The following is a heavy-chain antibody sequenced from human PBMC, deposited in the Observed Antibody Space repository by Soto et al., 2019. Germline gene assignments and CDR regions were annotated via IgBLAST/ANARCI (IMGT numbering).Heavy chain of an antibody. CDR3: ARCIQGDYFYGRDV. J-gene: IGHJ6*02. CDR1: GYTFYSHS. Sequence: QAQLVQSGAEVRKPGASVKVSCKASGYTFYSHSISWVRQAPGQGLEWMGRINADYGNTQYAQKFRGRVTMTTDTSTTTVYMEPTNLRSDDTAVYYCARCIQGDYFYGRDVWGQGTTVTVSS. D-gene: IGHD5-18*01. V-gene: IGHV1-18*01. CDR2: INADYGNT.